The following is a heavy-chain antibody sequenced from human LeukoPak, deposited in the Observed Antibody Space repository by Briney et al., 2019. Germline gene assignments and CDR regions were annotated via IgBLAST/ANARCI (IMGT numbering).Heavy chain of an antibody. Sequence: PSQTLSLTCAVSGGSISSGGYSWSWIRQPPGKGLEWIGYIYHSGSTYHNPSLKSRVTISVDRSKNQFSLKLSSVTAADTAVYYCARDKGSSGSYSGGWFDPWGQGTLVTVSS. CDR1: GGSISSGGYS. CDR3: ARDKGSSGSYSGGWFDP. J-gene: IGHJ5*02. D-gene: IGHD3-10*01. CDR2: IYHSGST. V-gene: IGHV4-30-2*01.